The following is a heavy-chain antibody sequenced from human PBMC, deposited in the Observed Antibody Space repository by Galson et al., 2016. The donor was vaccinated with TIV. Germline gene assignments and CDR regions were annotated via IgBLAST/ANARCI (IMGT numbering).Heavy chain of an antibody. V-gene: IGHV1-18*01. CDR1: GYIFSNFG. D-gene: IGHD6-25*01. J-gene: IGHJ4*02. CDR3: ARDTPSLLAAATMDY. CDR2: ISVYNGNT. Sequence: SVKVSCKASGYIFSNFGVSWVRQAPGQGLEWMAWISVYNGNTNYAQSLQGRVTLTTDTSTSTAYMELRSLRSDDTAVYYCARDTPSLLAAATMDYWGQGTLVTVSS.